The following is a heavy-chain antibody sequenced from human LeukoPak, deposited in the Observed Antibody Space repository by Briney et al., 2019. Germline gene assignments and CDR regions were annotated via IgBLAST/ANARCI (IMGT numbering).Heavy chain of an antibody. D-gene: IGHD3-22*01. V-gene: IGHV3-9*01. CDR3: AKSRVSGYRHPFDY. J-gene: IGHJ4*02. CDR2: ISWNSGSI. CDR1: GFTFDDYA. Sequence: GGSLRLSCAASGFTFDDYAMHWVRQAPGKGLEWVSGISWNSGSIGYADSVKGRFTISRDNAKNSLYLQMNSQRAEDTALYYCAKSRVSGYRHPFDYWGQGTLVTVSS.